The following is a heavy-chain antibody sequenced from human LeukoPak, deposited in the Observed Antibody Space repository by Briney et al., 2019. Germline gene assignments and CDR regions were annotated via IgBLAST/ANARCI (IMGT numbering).Heavy chain of an antibody. D-gene: IGHD1-1*01. CDR1: GSTFSSYA. Sequence: GGSLRLSCAASGSTFSSYAMHWVRQAPGKGLEWVAVISYDGSSKYYADSVKGLFTISRDNSKNTLYLQMNGLRAEDTAVYYCARGRSTYYLDYWGQGTLVTVSS. CDR3: ARGRSTYYLDY. J-gene: IGHJ4*02. CDR2: ISYDGSSK. V-gene: IGHV3-30-3*01.